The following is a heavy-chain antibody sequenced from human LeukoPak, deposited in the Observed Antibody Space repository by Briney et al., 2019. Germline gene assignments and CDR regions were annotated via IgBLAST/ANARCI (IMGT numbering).Heavy chain of an antibody. J-gene: IGHJ4*02. CDR3: IIGATPR. CDR1: GFTFRNAY. Sequence: PGGSLRLSCAAPGFTFRNAYMNWVRQAAGKGLEWVGHVKSKTDGGTTDYAAPVKGRFTIARDDSKDTVYLQMTSLKTEDTAVYYCIIGATPRWGQGTLVTVSS. V-gene: IGHV3-15*01. D-gene: IGHD2-15*01. CDR2: VKSKTDGGTT.